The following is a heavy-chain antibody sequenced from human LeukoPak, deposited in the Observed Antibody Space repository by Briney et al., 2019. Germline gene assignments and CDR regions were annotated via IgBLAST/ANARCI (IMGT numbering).Heavy chain of an antibody. Sequence: PGGSLRLSCAASGFTFSSYAMSWVRQAPGKGLEWVSAISGSGGSTYYADSVKGRFTISRDNSKNTLYLQMDSLRAEDTAVYYCASSSGMATIIPLDYWGQGTLVTVSS. CDR1: GFTFSSYA. CDR3: ASSSGMATIIPLDY. CDR2: ISGSGGST. V-gene: IGHV3-23*01. D-gene: IGHD5-24*01. J-gene: IGHJ4*02.